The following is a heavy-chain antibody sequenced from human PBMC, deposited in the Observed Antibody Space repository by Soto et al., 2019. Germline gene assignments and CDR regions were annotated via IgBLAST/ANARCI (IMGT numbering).Heavy chain of an antibody. CDR1: GFTFNTYG. CDR2: IWYDGSNK. CDR3: ARADCTGAYCYSWPFNYGVDV. Sequence: QVQLVESGGGVVQPGGSLRLSCTTSGFTFNTYGMHWVRQAPGKGLEWVAIIWYDGSNKYYADSVKGRFTISRDNSRNTLYLQMNSLRAEDTGVYYCARADCTGAYCYSWPFNYGVDVWGQGTTVTVSS. V-gene: IGHV3-33*08. D-gene: IGHD2-15*01. J-gene: IGHJ6*02.